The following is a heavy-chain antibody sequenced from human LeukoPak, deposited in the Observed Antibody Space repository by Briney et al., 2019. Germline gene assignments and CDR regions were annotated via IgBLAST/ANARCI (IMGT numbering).Heavy chain of an antibody. Sequence: PGGSLRLSCAASGFTFSSYAMSWVRQAPGKGLEWVSAISGSGGSTYYADSVKGRFTISRDNSKNTLSLQMNSLRAEDTAVYYCAKNYYDSSGYYSVFDYWGQGTLVTVSS. V-gene: IGHV3-23*01. J-gene: IGHJ4*02. CDR2: ISGSGGST. D-gene: IGHD3-22*01. CDR1: GFTFSSYA. CDR3: AKNYYDSSGYYSVFDY.